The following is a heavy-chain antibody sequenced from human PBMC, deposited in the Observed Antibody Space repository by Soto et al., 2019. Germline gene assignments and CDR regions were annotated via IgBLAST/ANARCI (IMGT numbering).Heavy chain of an antibody. J-gene: IGHJ4*02. CDR1: GGSFSGYY. CDR3: ARRGVAAAGPAFDY. CDR2: INHSGST. D-gene: IGHD6-13*01. Sequence: SETLSLTCAVYGGSFSGYYWSWIRQPPGKGLEWIGEINHSGSTNYNPSLKSRVTISVDTSKNQFSLKLSSVTAADTAVYYCARRGVAAAGPAFDYWGQGTLVTVSS. V-gene: IGHV4-34*01.